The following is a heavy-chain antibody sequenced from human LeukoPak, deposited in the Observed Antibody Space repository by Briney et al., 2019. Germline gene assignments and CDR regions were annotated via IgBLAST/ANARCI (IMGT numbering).Heavy chain of an antibody. Sequence: SETLSLTCAVYGGSFSGYYWSWIRQPPGKGLEWIGEINHSGSTNYNPSLKSRVTISVDTSKNQFSLKLSSVTAADTVVYYCARAVPAATPTTITDYMDAWGKGTTVTVSS. CDR2: INHSGST. CDR3: ARAVPAATPTTITDYMDA. J-gene: IGHJ6*03. D-gene: IGHD2-2*01. V-gene: IGHV4-34*01. CDR1: GGSFSGYY.